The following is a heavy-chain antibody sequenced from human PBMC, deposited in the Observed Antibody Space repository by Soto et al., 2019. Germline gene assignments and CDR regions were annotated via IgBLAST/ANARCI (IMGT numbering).Heavy chain of an antibody. CDR3: ARDGRLVNYYYYGMDV. Sequence: WTWIRQHPGKGLEWIGYIYYSGSTYYNPSLKSRVTISVDTSKNQFSLKLRSVTAADTAVYYCARDGRLVNYYYYGMDVWGQGTKVTVSS. V-gene: IGHV4-31*02. J-gene: IGHJ6*02. CDR2: IYYSGST. D-gene: IGHD6-13*01.